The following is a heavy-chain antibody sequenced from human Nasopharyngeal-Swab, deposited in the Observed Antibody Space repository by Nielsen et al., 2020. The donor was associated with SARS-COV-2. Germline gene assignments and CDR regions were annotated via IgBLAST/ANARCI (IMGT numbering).Heavy chain of an antibody. J-gene: IGHJ5*02. Sequence: WIRQPPGKGMEWIGYIYYSGSTNYNPSLKSRVTISVDTSKNQFSLKLSSVTAADTAVYYCARAHIAVVPAHNWFDPWGQGTLITVSS. CDR2: IYYSGST. V-gene: IGHV4-59*01. CDR3: ARAHIAVVPAHNWFDP. D-gene: IGHD2-2*01.